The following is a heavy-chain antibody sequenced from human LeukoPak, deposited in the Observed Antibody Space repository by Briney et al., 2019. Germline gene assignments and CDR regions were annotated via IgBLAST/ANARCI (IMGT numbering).Heavy chain of an antibody. Sequence: GGSLRLSCAASGFTFDDYALNWVRQAPGKGLEWVSGIAWNSGSIGYADSVKGRFTISRDNAKNSLYLQMNSLRAEDTALYYCAKSSGSGWYCYVMDVWGQGTTVTVSS. D-gene: IGHD6-19*01. CDR3: AKSSGSGWYCYVMDV. CDR2: IAWNSGSI. CDR1: GFTFDDYA. V-gene: IGHV3-9*01. J-gene: IGHJ6*02.